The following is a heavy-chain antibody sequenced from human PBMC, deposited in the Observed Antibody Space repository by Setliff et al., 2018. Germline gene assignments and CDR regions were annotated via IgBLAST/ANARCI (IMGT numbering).Heavy chain of an antibody. CDR1: GYTFTSYG. D-gene: IGHD3-22*01. V-gene: IGHV1-18*01. J-gene: IGHJ4*02. CDR3: ARDAHDYDSSENPIVDY. Sequence: GASVKVSCKASGYTFTSYGISWVRQAPGRGLEWMAYINTYNGDTYYAQKFQGRVTMTTDTSTSTASMELGSLRSDDTAMYYCARDAHDYDSSENPIVDYRGQGTLVTVSS. CDR2: INTYNGDT.